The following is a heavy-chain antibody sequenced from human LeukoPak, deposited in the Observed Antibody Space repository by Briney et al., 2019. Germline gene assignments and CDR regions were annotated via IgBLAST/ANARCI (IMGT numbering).Heavy chain of an antibody. V-gene: IGHV3-7*01. CDR1: GFTFSSYW. D-gene: IGHD3-10*01. Sequence: GGSLRLSCAASGFTFSSYWMTWVRQAPGKGLEWVANIKEDGSEKNYVDSVKGRFTISRDNAKISLYLQMNSLRAEDTAVYYCARFARSPDCWGQGTLVTVSS. CDR3: ARFARSPDC. CDR2: IKEDGSEK. J-gene: IGHJ4*02.